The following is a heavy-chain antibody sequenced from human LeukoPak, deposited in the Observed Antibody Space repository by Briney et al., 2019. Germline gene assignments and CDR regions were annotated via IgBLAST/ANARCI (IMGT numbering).Heavy chain of an antibody. V-gene: IGHV1-8*03. CDR1: GYTFTSYD. Sequence: ASVKVSCKASGYTFTSYDINWVRQATGQGLEWMGWMNPNSGNTGYAQKFQGRVTITRNTSISTAYMELSSLRSEDTAVYYCATPTRGDDAFDIWAKGQWSPSLQ. CDR2: MNPNSGNT. J-gene: IGHJ3*02. D-gene: IGHD3-10*01. CDR3: ATPTRGDDAFDI.